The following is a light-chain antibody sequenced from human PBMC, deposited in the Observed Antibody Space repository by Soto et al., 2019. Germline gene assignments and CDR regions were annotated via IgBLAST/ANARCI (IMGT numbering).Light chain of an antibody. CDR3: QQYASPRT. CDR1: QSVTNNY. J-gene: IGKJ1*01. CDR2: VAS. V-gene: IGKV3-20*01. Sequence: EIWLTQSPGTLSLSPGERATLSCGASQSVTNNYLAWYKQKPGQAPRLLIYVASNRAPGIPDRLSGSGSGTEFTLTISRLEPEDFAVYYCQQYASPRTFGHGTKVDIK.